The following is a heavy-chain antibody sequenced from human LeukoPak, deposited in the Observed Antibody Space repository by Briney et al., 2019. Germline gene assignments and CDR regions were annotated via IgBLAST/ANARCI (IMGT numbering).Heavy chain of an antibody. CDR1: GFTFRRYW. CDR3: VGLGENY. V-gene: IGHV3-7*02. D-gene: IGHD3-10*01. J-gene: IGHJ4*02. CDR2: KRQDGSEK. Sequence: QSGGSLRLSCAASGFTFRRYWMSGARQAAGKGLECVANKRQDGSEKYYVDSVKGRFTISRDNAKNSLYLQMNSLRAEDTAVYYCVGLGENYWGQGTLVTVSS.